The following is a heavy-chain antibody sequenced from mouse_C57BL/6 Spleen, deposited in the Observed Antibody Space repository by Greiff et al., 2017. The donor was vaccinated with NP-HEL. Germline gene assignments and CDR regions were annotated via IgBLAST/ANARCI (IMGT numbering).Heavy chain of an antibody. J-gene: IGHJ1*03. V-gene: IGHV1-18*01. D-gene: IGHD1-1*01. Sequence: EVQLQQSGPELVKPGASVKIPCKASGYTLTDYNMDWVKQSHGKSLEWIGDINPNTGGTIYNQKFKGKATLTVDKSSSTAYMELRSLTAEDTAVYYCARSYDGSGSWYVDVWGKGTTVTVAS. CDR1: GYTLTDYN. CDR3: ARSYDGSGSWYVDV. CDR2: INPNTGGT.